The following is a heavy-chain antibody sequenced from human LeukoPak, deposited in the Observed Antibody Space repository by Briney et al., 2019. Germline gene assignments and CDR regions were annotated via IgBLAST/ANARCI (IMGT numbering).Heavy chain of an antibody. Sequence: GGSLRHSCAASGFPFSSYAMSWVRQAPGKGLEWVSAIVGDGGSTYYADSVKGRFTISRDNSNNTLYLQMNNLRAEDTAVYYCAKTHSSSWHPLDFWGQGTLVTASS. CDR3: AKTHSSSWHPLDF. CDR2: IVGDGGST. V-gene: IGHV3-23*01. D-gene: IGHD6-13*01. J-gene: IGHJ4*02. CDR1: GFPFSSYA.